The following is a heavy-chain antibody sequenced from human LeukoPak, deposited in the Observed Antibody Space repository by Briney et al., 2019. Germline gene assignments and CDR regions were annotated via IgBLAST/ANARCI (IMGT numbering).Heavy chain of an antibody. CDR1: GFIFSDHY. V-gene: IGHV3-72*01. J-gene: IGHJ3*02. CDR2: TRNKANSYTT. D-gene: IGHD1-26*01. Sequence: GGSLRLSCAVSGFIFSDHYMDWVRQAPGKGLEWVARTRNKANSYTTEYAASVKGRFTISRDDSKNSLNLQMNSLKTEDTAVYYCARDRRRDLLHAFDIWGQGTMVTVSS. CDR3: ARDRRRDLLHAFDI.